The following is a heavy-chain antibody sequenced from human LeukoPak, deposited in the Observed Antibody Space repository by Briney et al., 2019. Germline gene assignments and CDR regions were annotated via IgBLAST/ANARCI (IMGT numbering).Heavy chain of an antibody. CDR3: ARGFCTGPSCHSATYDS. D-gene: IGHD2-15*01. CDR1: GFSFSSHW. Sequence: GGPLRLSCAASGFSFSSHWMSWVRQAPGKGLEWVAKITQWRNVKYYVDSVKGLFTISRDNSRNSMFLQMNSLRAEDTAVYYCARGFCTGPSCHSATYDSWGQGTPVTVSS. V-gene: IGHV3-7*05. CDR2: ITQWRNVK. J-gene: IGHJ4*02.